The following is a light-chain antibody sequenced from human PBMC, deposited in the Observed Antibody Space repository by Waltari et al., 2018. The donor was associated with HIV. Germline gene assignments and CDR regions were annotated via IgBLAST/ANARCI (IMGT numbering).Light chain of an antibody. CDR2: EVN. V-gene: IGLV2-23*02. Sequence: QSALTQSASVSGSPGQSITISCTGTSSDVGSYNLVSWYQHHPGKAPKLMIYEVNKRPSGVSNRFSVFKSGNTASLPISGLQAEDEADYYCCSYAGSSTSVVFGGGTKLTVL. J-gene: IGLJ2*01. CDR1: SSDVGSYNL. CDR3: CSYAGSSTSVV.